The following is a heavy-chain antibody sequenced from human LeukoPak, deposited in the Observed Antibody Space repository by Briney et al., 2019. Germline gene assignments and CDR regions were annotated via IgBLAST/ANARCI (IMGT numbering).Heavy chain of an antibody. V-gene: IGHV4-39*07. CDR2: IYYSGST. Sequence: SETLSLTCTVSGGSISSSSYYWGWIRQPPGKGLEWIGSIYYSGSTYYNPSLKSRVTISVDTSKNQFSLKLSSVTAADTAVYYCARAGGRSWFDPWGQGTLVTVSS. J-gene: IGHJ5*02. CDR1: GGSISSSSYY. CDR3: ARAGGRSWFDP.